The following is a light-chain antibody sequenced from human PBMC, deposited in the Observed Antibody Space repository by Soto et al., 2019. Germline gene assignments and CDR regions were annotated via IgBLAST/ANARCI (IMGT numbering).Light chain of an antibody. V-gene: IGKV3-20*01. J-gene: IGKJ4*01. CDR3: QQYGSSPST. Sequence: EIVLPQSPGTLSLSPGERATLSCRASQSVSSSYLAWYQQKPGQAPRLLIYGASSRATGIPDRFSGSGSGTDFTLTISRLETEDFAVYYCQQYGSSPSTFGGGTKVEIK. CDR1: QSVSSSY. CDR2: GAS.